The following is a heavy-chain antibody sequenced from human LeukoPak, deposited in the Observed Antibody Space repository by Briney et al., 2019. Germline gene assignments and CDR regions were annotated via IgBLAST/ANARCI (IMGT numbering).Heavy chain of an antibody. V-gene: IGHV3-23*01. Sequence: GGSLRLSCAASGFTFSNNVLIWVRQAPGRGLEWVSAITGSGGTTSYADSVKGRFTISRDNSRNTLYLQMSSLRAEDAAVYYCAKDREVSAARVYDYWGQGTLVTVSS. J-gene: IGHJ4*02. CDR3: AKDREVSAARVYDY. D-gene: IGHD2-2*01. CDR1: GFTFSNNV. CDR2: ITGSGGTT.